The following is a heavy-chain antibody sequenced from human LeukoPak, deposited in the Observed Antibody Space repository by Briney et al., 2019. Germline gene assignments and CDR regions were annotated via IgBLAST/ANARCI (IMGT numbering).Heavy chain of an antibody. CDR1: GGSISSGDYY. J-gene: IGHJ4*02. V-gene: IGHV4-30-4*08. CDR2: IYYSGST. D-gene: IGHD3-3*01. Sequence: SQTLPLTXTVSGGSISSGDYYWSWIRQPPGKGLEWIGYIYYSGSTYYNPSLKSRVTISVDTSKNQFSLKPSSVTAADTAVYYCARAHVLRFLEWLSPFDYWGQGTLVTVSS. CDR3: ARAHVLRFLEWLSPFDY.